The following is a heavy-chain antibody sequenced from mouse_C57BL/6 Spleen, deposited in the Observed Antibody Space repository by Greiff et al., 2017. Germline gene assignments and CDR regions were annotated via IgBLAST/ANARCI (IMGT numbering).Heavy chain of an antibody. Sequence: EVQVVESEGGLVQPGSSMKLSCTASGFTFSDYYMAWVRQVPEKGLEWVANINYDGSSTYYLDSLKSRFIISRDNAKNILYLQMSSLKSEDTATYYCARDRGLRGYFDVWGTGTTVTVSS. D-gene: IGHD1-1*01. J-gene: IGHJ1*03. CDR3: ARDRGLRGYFDV. CDR2: INYDGSST. CDR1: GFTFSDYY. V-gene: IGHV5-16*01.